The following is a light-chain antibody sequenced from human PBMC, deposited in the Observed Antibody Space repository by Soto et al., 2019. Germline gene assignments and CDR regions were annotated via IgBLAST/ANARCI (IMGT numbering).Light chain of an antibody. CDR2: GAS. J-gene: IGKJ1*01. CDR3: QQYDTTPWT. V-gene: IGKV3-20*01. Sequence: EIVLTQSPGTLSLSPGERATLFCRASQSIGSNYLAWYQQKPGQGPRLLIYGASTRASGTPDRFSGSGSGTAVTGTAFTLTINRLEPEDSAVYYCQQYDTTPWTFGQGTKVEIK. CDR1: QSIGSNY.